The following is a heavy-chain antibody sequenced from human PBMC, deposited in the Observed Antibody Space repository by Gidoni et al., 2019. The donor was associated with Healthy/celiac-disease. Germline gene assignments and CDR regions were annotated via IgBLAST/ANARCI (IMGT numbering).Heavy chain of an antibody. V-gene: IGHV3-23*01. CDR2: FSGRGGST. D-gene: IGHD2-15*01. CDR3: AKALHRYCSGGSCTKAPDVP. Sequence: EVQLLEAGGGVVQPGGSLRLTGEAAGVNGSSQALSGVRQAPGEGLEWFSAFSGRGGSTYYADSVKGRFTISRDNSKNTLYLQMNSLRAEDTAVYYCAKALHRYCSGGSCTKAPDVPWDQGTLVTVSS. CDR1: GVNGSSQA. J-gene: IGHJ5*02.